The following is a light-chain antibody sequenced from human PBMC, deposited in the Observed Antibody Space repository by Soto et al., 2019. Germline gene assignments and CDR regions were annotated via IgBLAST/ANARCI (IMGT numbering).Light chain of an antibody. CDR3: QKYNSTRPFT. J-gene: IGKJ3*01. CDR2: DAS. CDR1: QGISNY. Sequence: DIQMTQSPSSLSASVGDRVTITCRASQGISNYLAWYQQKPGKVPKLLIYDASTLQSGVPSRISGSGSGTDLTITIISRQPSDVATYYCQKYNSTRPFTFGPGTKVDIK. V-gene: IGKV1-27*01.